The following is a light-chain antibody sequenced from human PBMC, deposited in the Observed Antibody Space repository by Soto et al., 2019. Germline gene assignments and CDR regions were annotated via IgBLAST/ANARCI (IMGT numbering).Light chain of an antibody. Sequence: QSALTQPASVSGSPGQSITISCTGTSSDVGGYNYVSWYQQHPGKAPKLMIYEVSKRPSGVPDRFSGSKSGNTASLTVSGVQAEDEADYYCCSYAGSNNWVFGGGTKLTVL. V-gene: IGLV2-8*01. CDR2: EVS. CDR1: SSDVGGYNY. CDR3: CSYAGSNNWV. J-gene: IGLJ3*02.